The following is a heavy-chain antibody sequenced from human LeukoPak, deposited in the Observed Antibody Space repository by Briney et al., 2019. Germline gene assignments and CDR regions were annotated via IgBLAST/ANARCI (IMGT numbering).Heavy chain of an antibody. J-gene: IGHJ4*02. V-gene: IGHV3-74*03. CDR2: INRDGSTT. Sequence: GGSLRLSCAASGFTFSTYWVHWVRQAPGKGLLWVSRINRDGSTTKYADSVKGRFTVSRDNAKNTLNLQMNSLRAEDTAVYYCARDKRSGESSEIDYWGQGTLVTVSS. CDR3: ARDKRSGESSEIDY. CDR1: GFTFSTYW. D-gene: IGHD3-10*01.